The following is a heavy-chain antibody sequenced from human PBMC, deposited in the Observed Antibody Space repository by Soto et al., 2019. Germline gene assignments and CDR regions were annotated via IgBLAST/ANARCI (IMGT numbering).Heavy chain of an antibody. CDR2: INPNNGGT. CDR3: ATGGDGYNPQSAEYFQH. D-gene: IGHD5-12*01. CDR1: GYSFTGNS. J-gene: IGHJ1*01. Sequence: ASVKVSCKASGYSFTGNSTHWVRQAPGQGLEWLGWINPNNGGTIYAQKFQGRVTMTEDTSTDTAYMELSSLRSEDTAVYYCATGGDGYNPQSAEYFQHWGQGTLVTVS. V-gene: IGHV1-2*02.